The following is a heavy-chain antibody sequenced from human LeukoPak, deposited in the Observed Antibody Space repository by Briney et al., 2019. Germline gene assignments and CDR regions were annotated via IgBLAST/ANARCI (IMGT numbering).Heavy chain of an antibody. CDR1: GYTFTGYY. CDR3: ARDNSVGDNAWWFDP. CDR2: INPNSGGT. J-gene: IGHJ5*02. V-gene: IGHV1-2*02. Sequence: GASVKVSCKVSGYTFTGYYMHWVRQAPGQGLEWMGWINPNSGGTNYAQKFQGRVTMTRDTSISTAYMELSRLRSEDTAIYYCARDNSVGDNAWWFDPWGQGTLVTVSS. D-gene: IGHD1-26*01.